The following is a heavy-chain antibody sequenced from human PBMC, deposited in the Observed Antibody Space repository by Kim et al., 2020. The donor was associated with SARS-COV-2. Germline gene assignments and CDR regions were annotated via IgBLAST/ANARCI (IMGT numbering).Heavy chain of an antibody. Sequence: GGSLRLSCAASGFTFSSYWMHWVRQAPGKGLVWVSRINSDGSSTSYADSVKGRFTISRDNAKNTLYLQMNSLRAEDTAVYYCARGGRVRGVMSHFDYWGQGTLVTVSS. CDR2: INSDGSST. V-gene: IGHV3-74*01. J-gene: IGHJ4*02. D-gene: IGHD3-10*01. CDR1: GFTFSSYW. CDR3: ARGGRVRGVMSHFDY.